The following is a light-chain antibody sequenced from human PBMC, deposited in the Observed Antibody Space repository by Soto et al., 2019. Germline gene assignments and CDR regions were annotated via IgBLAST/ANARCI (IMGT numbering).Light chain of an antibody. CDR1: QSVSSN. V-gene: IGKV3-15*01. J-gene: IGKJ1*01. CDR3: QQYNNWPLT. Sequence: EIVMTQSPATLSVSPGESATLSCRASQSVSSNLAWYQQKPGQAPRLLIYGASTRATGIPARFSGSGSGTEFTLTISSLQSEDFAVYYCQQYNNWPLTFGQGTKVEI. CDR2: GAS.